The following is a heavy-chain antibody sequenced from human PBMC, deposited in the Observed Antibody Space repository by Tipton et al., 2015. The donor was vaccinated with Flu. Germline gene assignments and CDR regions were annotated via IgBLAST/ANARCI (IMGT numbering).Heavy chain of an antibody. CDR2: ASRTGSS. J-gene: IGHJ5*02. Sequence: TLSLTCSVSGASITNYYWAWIRQPPGKGLEWIGTASRTGSSNYNPSLKSRVTISIDTSKNQFSLKMRSVTAADMAVYYCARRDYSNYVSDPKSWFDPWGQGTLVAVSS. CDR3: ARRDYSNYVSDPKSWFDP. D-gene: IGHD4-11*01. V-gene: IGHV4-59*08. CDR1: GASITNYY.